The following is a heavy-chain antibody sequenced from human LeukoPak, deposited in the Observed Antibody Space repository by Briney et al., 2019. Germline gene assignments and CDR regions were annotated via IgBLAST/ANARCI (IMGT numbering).Heavy chain of an antibody. CDR2: IYYSGST. CDR3: ALRYSSSWQRGFDY. D-gene: IGHD6-13*01. CDR1: GGSISSSSYY. V-gene: IGHV4-39*01. J-gene: IGHJ4*02. Sequence: PSKTLSLTCTVSGGSISSSSYYWGWIRQPPGKGLEWIGVIYYSGSTYYNPSLKSRVTISVDTSKNQFSLKLSSVTAADTAVYYCALRYSSSWQRGFDYWGQGTLVTVSS.